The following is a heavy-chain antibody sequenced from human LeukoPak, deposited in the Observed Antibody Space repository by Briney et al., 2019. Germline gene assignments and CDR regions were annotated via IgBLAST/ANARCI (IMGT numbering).Heavy chain of an antibody. CDR1: GGSISSSSYY. V-gene: IGHV4-39*01. J-gene: IGHJ3*02. CDR2: IYYSGST. CDR3: ARQGAGNGAFDI. D-gene: IGHD6-13*01. Sequence: SETLSLTCTVSGGSISSSSYYWGWIRQPPGTGLEWIGSIYYSGSTYYNPSLKSRVTISVDTSKNQFSLKLSSVTAADTAVYYCARQGAGNGAFDIWGQGTMVTVSS.